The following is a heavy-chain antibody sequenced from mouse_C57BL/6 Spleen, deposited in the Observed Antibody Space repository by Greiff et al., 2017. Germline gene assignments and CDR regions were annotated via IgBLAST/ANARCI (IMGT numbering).Heavy chain of an antibody. Sequence: QVQLQQPGAELVQPGASVKMSCKSSGYTFTSYWITWVKQSPGQGLEWNGDIYPGSGSTNYNETFKSKPTTTFDTTSSTAYMQLSSLTSEDSAVDYSARDHYSNYDYAMDYWGQGTSVTVSS. CDR3: ARDHYSNYDYAMDY. CDR2: IYPGSGST. J-gene: IGHJ4*01. CDR1: GYTFTSYW. V-gene: IGHV1-55*01. D-gene: IGHD2-5*01.